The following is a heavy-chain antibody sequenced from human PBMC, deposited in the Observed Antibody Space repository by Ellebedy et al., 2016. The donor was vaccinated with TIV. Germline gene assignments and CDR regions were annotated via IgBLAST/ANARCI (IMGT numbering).Heavy chain of an antibody. V-gene: IGHV3-74*01. D-gene: IGHD5-18*01. CDR2: ISTDGSST. CDR3: VKWGYSYGFGDY. CDR1: GFTFSRYW. J-gene: IGHJ4*02. Sequence: GGSLRLSCAASGFTFSRYWMHWVRQAPGKGLVWVSRISTDGSSTTYADAVKGRFTISRDNAKNTLYLQMSSLRAEDTAVYYCVKWGYSYGFGDYWGQGTLVTVSS.